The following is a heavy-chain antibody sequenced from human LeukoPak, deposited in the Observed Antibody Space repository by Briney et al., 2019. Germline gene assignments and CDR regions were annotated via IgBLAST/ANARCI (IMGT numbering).Heavy chain of an antibody. D-gene: IGHD3-10*01. CDR1: GFTFNSYG. CDR2: ISYDGSNK. V-gene: IGHV3-30*18. J-gene: IGHJ4*02. CDR3: AKELLWFGELLLTPDY. Sequence: GRSLRLSCAASGFTFNSYGMHWVRQAPGKGLEWVAVISYDGSNKYYADSVKGRFTISRDNSKNTLYLQMNSLRAEDTAVYYCAKELLWFGELLLTPDYWGQGTLVTVSS.